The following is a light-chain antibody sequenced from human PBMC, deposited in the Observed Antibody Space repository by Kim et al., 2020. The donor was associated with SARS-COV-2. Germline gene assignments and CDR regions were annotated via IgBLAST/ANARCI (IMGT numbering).Light chain of an antibody. CDR2: DAS. Sequence: PGDRATLSCRASQSLGTSLAWYRQRPCQAPRLLIYDASRRATAIPDRFSGSGSDTDFTLTISRLEREGVTVYYCQHSLSTLTLGGGTKV. J-gene: IGKJ4*01. V-gene: IGKV3-20*01. CDR1: QSLGTS. CDR3: QHSLSTLT.